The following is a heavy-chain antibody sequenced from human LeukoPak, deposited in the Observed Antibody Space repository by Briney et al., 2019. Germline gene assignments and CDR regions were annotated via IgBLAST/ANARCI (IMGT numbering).Heavy chain of an antibody. CDR2: ISSSSSYI. CDR3: AKCVDTAMVNDAFDI. Sequence: GGSLRLSCAASGFTFSSYSMNWVRQAPGKGLEWVSSISSSSSYIYYADSVKGRFTISRDNAKNSLYLQMNSLRAEDTAVYYCAKCVDTAMVNDAFDIWGQATMVTVSS. J-gene: IGHJ3*02. CDR1: GFTFSSYS. D-gene: IGHD5-18*01. V-gene: IGHV3-21*01.